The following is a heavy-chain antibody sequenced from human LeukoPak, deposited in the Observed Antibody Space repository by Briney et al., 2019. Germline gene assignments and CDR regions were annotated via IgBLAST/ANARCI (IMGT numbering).Heavy chain of an antibody. J-gene: IGHJ1*01. CDR1: GFTFSNYW. Sequence: GGSLRLSCAAAGFTFSNYWMHWVRQAPGKGLVWVSSIKSDGRTNYADSVKGRFTISRDNAKNTVSLQMNSLGAEDTGVYYCARAPSEIGGYYPEYFRHWGQGTLVTVSS. V-gene: IGHV3-74*01. D-gene: IGHD3-22*01. CDR3: ARAPSEIGGYYPEYFRH. CDR2: IKSDGRT.